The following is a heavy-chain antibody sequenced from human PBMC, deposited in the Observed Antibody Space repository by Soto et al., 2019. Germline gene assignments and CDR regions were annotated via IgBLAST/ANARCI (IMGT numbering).Heavy chain of an antibody. V-gene: IGHV4-59*12. Sequence: SETLSLTCTVSGGSISSNYWTWIRQPPGKGLEWIGYVYNSGSTNYNPSLKSRVTISVDRSKNQFSLKLSSVTAADTAVYYCARGTTVTAYYFDYWGQGTLVTVSS. J-gene: IGHJ4*02. CDR3: ARGTTVTAYYFDY. CDR1: GGSISSNY. D-gene: IGHD4-17*01. CDR2: VYNSGST.